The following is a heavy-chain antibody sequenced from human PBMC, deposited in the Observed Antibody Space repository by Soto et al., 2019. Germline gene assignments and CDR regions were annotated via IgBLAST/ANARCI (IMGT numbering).Heavy chain of an antibody. CDR2: FKPTGGGST. Sequence: SVKVSCKPTGYTFSGYYVHWVRQAPGQGLEWMGVFKPTGGGSTSYSQQFQGRITVTRDTSTSTVYMELGSLRFDDTAVYFCASDYGSGIEMDVWGQGTRVTVSS. CDR1: GYTFSGYY. CDR3: ASDYGSGIEMDV. J-gene: IGHJ6*02. D-gene: IGHD3-10*01. V-gene: IGHV1-46*01.